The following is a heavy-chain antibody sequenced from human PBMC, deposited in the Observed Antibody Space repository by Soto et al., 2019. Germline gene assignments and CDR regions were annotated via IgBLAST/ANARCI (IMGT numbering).Heavy chain of an antibody. CDR3: ATSRLARRGGYDFWSGYYTQFDY. Sequence: ASVKVSCKVSGYTLTELSMHWVRQAPGKGLEWMGGFDPEDGETIYAQRFQGRVTMTEDTSTDTAYMELSSLRSEDTAVYYCATSRLARRGGYDFWSGYYTQFDYWGQGTLVTVPQ. CDR1: GYTLTELS. V-gene: IGHV1-24*01. D-gene: IGHD3-3*01. CDR2: FDPEDGET. J-gene: IGHJ4*02.